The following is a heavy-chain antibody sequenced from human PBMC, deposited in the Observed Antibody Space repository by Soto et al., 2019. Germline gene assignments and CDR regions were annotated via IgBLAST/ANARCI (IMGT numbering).Heavy chain of an antibody. D-gene: IGHD2-2*01. V-gene: IGHV1-69*13. CDR2: IIPSFGTA. CDR3: ARAADIVGVPAAFPASSAGHFDN. CDR1: GGTFSSYA. Sequence: SVTVSCKASGGTFSSYAISWVRQAPGQGLEWMGGIIPSFGTANYAQKFQGRVTMTADESTSTAYMEQSSRRSEDTAVYYCARAADIVGVPAAFPASSAGHFDNWGQGTLVTVSS. J-gene: IGHJ4*02.